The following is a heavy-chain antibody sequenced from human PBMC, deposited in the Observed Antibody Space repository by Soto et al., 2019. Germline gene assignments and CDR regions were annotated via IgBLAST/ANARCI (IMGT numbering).Heavy chain of an antibody. CDR2: INHSGST. V-gene: IGHV4-34*01. CDR1: GGSFSGYY. D-gene: IGHD6-13*01. J-gene: IGHJ4*02. CDR3: ARTKQHRLFDY. Sequence: SETLSLTCAVYGGSFSGYYWSWIRQPPGKGLEWIGEINHSGSTNYNPSLKSRVTISVDTSKNQFSLKLSSVTAADTAVYYCARTKQHRLFDYWGQGTLVTVSS.